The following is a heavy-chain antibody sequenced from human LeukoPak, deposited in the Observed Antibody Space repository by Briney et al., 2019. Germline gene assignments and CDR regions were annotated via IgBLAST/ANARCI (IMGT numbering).Heavy chain of an antibody. CDR3: ARWDRFHGV. D-gene: IGHD1-14*01. CDR1: GFTFSTYS. J-gene: IGHJ4*02. CDR2: ISSSSTYI. Sequence: PGGSLRLSCAASGFTFSTYSMNWVRQAPGKGLEWVSSISSSSTYIYYADSVEGRFTISRDNAKNSLYLQMNNLGAEDTAVYYCARWDRFHGVWGQGTLVTVSS. V-gene: IGHV3-21*01.